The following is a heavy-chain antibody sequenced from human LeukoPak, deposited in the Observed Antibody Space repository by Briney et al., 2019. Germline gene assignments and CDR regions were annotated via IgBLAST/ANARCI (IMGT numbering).Heavy chain of an antibody. CDR3: ARDIDRRIWFSDY. J-gene: IGHJ4*02. CDR2: VNAGNGNT. V-gene: IGHV1-3*01. Sequence: ASVKVSCKASGYTFTSYAMHWVRQAPGQRLEWMGWVNAGNGNTKYSQKFQGRVTITRDTSASTAYMELSSLRSEDTAVYYCARDIDRRIWFSDYWGQGTLVTVSS. D-gene: IGHD3-10*01. CDR1: GYTFTSYA.